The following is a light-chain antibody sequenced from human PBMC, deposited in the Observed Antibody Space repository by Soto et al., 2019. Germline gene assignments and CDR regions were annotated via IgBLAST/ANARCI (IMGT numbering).Light chain of an antibody. CDR1: QSVDNSH. J-gene: IGKJ5*01. CDR3: QQYGSSPLIS. V-gene: IGKV3-20*01. CDR2: GAS. Sequence: EIVLTQSPGTLSLSPGERATLSCRASQSVDNSHVAWYQQRRGLPPRLLIYGASNRATGIPDRFSGSGSGADFTLTISRLEPEDFAVYYCQQYGSSPLISFGQGTRLEIK.